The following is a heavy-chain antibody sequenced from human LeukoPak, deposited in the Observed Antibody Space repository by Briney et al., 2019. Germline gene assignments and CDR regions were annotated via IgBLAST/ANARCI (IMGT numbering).Heavy chain of an antibody. CDR1: GFTFSSYW. CDR3: ASEYSSSFGDAFDI. V-gene: IGHV3-74*01. Sequence: GGSLRLSCAASGFTFSSYWIHWVRQTPGKGLVWVSHINRDGSNTNYADSVKGRFTISRDNAKNSLYLQMNSLRAEDTAVYYCASEYSSSFGDAFDIWGQGTMVTVSS. CDR2: INRDGSNT. D-gene: IGHD6-6*01. J-gene: IGHJ3*02.